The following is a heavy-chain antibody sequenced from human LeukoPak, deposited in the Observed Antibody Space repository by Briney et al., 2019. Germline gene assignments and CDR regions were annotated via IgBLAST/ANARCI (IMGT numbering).Heavy chain of an antibody. V-gene: IGHV5-51*01. CDR2: IYPGDSDT. Sequence: GEPLKISCKGSGYSFTSYWIGWVRQMPGKGLEWTGIIYPGDSDTRYSPSFQGQVTITADKSISTAYLQWSSLKASDTAMYYCARLLVTPNNWFDPWGQGTLVTVSS. CDR1: GYSFTSYW. D-gene: IGHD2-21*02. CDR3: ARLLVTPNNWFDP. J-gene: IGHJ5*02.